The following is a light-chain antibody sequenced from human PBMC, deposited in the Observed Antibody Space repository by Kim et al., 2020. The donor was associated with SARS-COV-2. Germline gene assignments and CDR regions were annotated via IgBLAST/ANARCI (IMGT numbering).Light chain of an antibody. CDR1: KLGDKX. V-gene: IGLV3-1*01. J-gene: IGLJ2*01. CDR3: QAWDSSTVV. Sequence: SYELTQPPSVSVSPGQTASITCSGDKLGDKXACWYQQKPGQSPVRVIYQDSKRPSGIPERFSGSNSGNTATLTISGTQAMDEADYYCQAWDSSTVV. CDR2: QDS.